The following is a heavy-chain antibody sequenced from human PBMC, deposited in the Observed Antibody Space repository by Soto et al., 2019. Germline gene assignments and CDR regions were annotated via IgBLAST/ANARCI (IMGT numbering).Heavy chain of an antibody. D-gene: IGHD6-6*01. J-gene: IGHJ4*02. CDR1: GLTFSLYG. V-gene: IGHV3-30*18. CDR2: ISDDGENK. Sequence: QVQLVESGGGVVQPGRPLRLSCTASGLTFSLYGMHWVRQAPGKGLEWVAVISDDGENKNYADSVKGRFTISRDNSKNTLYLHMNSLRAEDTAVYYCAKDRYSNSPGHLEYWGQGTLVTVSS. CDR3: AKDRYSNSPGHLEY.